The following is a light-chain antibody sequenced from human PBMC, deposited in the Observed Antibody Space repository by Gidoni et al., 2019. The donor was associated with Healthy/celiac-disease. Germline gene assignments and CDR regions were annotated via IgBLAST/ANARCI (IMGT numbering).Light chain of an antibody. CDR3: QVWDSSSDHPVV. V-gene: IGLV3-21*02. J-gene: IGLJ2*01. CDR2: DDS. CDR1: NIGSKS. Sequence: SYVLTQPPSGSVAPGQPARITVGGKNIGSKSVHWYQQKPGQAPVLVVYDDSDRPAGIPERFSGSNSGNTATLTISRVEAGDEADYYCQVWDSSSDHPVVFGGGTKLTVL.